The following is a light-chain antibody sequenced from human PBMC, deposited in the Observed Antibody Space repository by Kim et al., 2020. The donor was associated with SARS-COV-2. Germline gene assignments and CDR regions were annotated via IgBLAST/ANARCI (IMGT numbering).Light chain of an antibody. Sequence: DIQMTQSPSSLSASVGDRVTISCRASQDINNYLGWFQQKPGKAPQSLIYAASTLQGGVPSKFSGGGSGTDFTLTINSLQPEDFATYFCQQYHSYPHTFGLGTKLEI. CDR1: QDINNY. CDR2: AAS. J-gene: IGKJ2*01. V-gene: IGKV1-16*02. CDR3: QQYHSYPHT.